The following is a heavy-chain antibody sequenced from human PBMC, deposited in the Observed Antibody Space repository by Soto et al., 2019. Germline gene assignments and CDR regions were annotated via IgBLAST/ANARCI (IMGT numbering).Heavy chain of an antibody. Sequence: GGSLRLSCAASGFTFSSDGISWIRLSPGKGLEGVSVISGGGDTTYYTPSVKGRFTISRDDFRNTLYLQMNSLRTEDTAIYYCAKLRDFVVLPAGILDYWGPGTLVTVSS. D-gene: IGHD2-8*01. CDR1: GFTFSSDG. CDR2: ISGGGDTT. V-gene: IGHV3-23*01. CDR3: AKLRDFVVLPAGILDY. J-gene: IGHJ4*02.